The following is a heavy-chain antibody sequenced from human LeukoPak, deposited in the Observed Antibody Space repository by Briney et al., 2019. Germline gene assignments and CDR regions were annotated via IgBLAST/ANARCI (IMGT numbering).Heavy chain of an antibody. J-gene: IGHJ3*02. Sequence: GGSLRLSCAASGFTFSSYSMNWVRQAPGKGLDWVSSISSSSSYIYYADSVKGRFTISRDNAKNSLYLQMNSLRAEDTALYYCARDGHIVLMVYAIAAFDIWGQGTMVTVSS. CDR3: ARDGHIVLMVYAIAAFDI. D-gene: IGHD2-8*01. CDR2: ISSSSSYI. CDR1: GFTFSSYS. V-gene: IGHV3-21*01.